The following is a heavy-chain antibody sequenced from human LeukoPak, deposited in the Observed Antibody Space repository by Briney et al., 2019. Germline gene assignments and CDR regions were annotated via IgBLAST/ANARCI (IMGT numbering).Heavy chain of an antibody. V-gene: IGHV3-74*01. CDR3: ASLGQRPGAYYYYGMDV. D-gene: IGHD6-25*01. J-gene: IGHJ6*02. Sequence: PGGSLRLSCAASGFTFSSYWMHWVRQAPGKGLVWVSRINSDGSSTSYADSVKGRFTISRDNAKNTLYLQMNSLRAEDTAVYYCASLGQRPGAYYYYGMDVWGQGTTVTVSS. CDR1: GFTFSSYW. CDR2: INSDGSST.